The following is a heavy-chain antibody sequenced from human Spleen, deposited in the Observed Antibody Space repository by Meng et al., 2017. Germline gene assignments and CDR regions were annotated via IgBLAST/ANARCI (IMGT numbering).Heavy chain of an antibody. J-gene: IGHJ4*02. V-gene: IGHV3-20*04. CDR2: INWNGGGT. Sequence: GGSLRLSCAASGFTFDDFGMSWVRQVPGKGLEWVSGINWNGGGTRYAGSVKGRFTISRDNAKNSLYLEMNTLRAEDTALYYCAKDISYCSGGSCYSSLDYWGQGTLVTVSS. CDR1: GFTFDDFG. CDR3: AKDISYCSGGSCYSSLDY. D-gene: IGHD2-15*01.